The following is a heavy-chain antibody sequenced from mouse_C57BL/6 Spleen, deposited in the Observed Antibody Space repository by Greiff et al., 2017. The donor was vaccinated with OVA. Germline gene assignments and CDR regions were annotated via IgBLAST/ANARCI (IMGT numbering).Heavy chain of an antibody. D-gene: IGHD2-2*01. Sequence: QVQLQQPGAELVKPGASVKMSCTASGYTFTSYWITWVKQRPGQGLEWIGDIYPGSGSTNYNEKFKSKAPLTVDTSSSTAYMQLSSLTSEDSAVYYCARKEGYDDAMDYWGQGTSVTVSS. V-gene: IGHV1-55*01. CDR3: ARKEGYDDAMDY. CDR2: IYPGSGST. J-gene: IGHJ4*01. CDR1: GYTFTSYW.